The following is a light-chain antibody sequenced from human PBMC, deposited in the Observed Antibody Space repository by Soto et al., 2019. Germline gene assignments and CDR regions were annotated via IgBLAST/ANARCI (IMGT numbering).Light chain of an antibody. J-gene: IGKJ4*01. CDR2: DAS. V-gene: IGKV3-11*01. Sequence: EIVLTQSPATLSLSPGDRATLSCRASQSVSNNLAWYQQKPGQAPRLLIYDASKRATGAPDRFSGSGSGTDLTLTNSSLEPEDFAVYYCQQRSDWPPSLTFGGGTKVEIK. CDR3: QQRSDWPPSLT. CDR1: QSVSNN.